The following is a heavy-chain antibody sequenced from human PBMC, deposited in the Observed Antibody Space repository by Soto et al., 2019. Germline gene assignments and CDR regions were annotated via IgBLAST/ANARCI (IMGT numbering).Heavy chain of an antibody. V-gene: IGHV1-69*13. CDR2: IIPIFGTA. CDR3: ARPRLGIAALYGMDV. CDR1: GGTFSSYA. Sequence: ASVKVSCKASGGTFSSYAISWVRQAPGQGLEWMGGIIPIFGTANYAQKFQGRVAITADESTSTAYMELSSLRSEDTAVYYCARPRLGIAALYGMDVWGQGTTVTVSS. J-gene: IGHJ6*02. D-gene: IGHD6-13*01.